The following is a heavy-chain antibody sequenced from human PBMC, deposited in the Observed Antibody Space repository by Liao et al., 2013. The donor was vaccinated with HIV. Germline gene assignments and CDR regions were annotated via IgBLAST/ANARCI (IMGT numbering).Heavy chain of an antibody. CDR1: GGSISSYY. CDR3: ARAQYYYDSSGSYFDY. CDR2: VNHSGST. Sequence: QVQLQESGPGLVKPSETLSLTCTVSGGSISSYYWSWIRQPPGKGLEWIGEVNHSGSTNYNPSLKSRVTISVDTSKKQFSLKLSSVTAADTAVYYCARAQYYYDSSGSYFDYWGQGTLVTVSS. V-gene: IGHV4-34*01. J-gene: IGHJ4*02. D-gene: IGHD3-22*01.